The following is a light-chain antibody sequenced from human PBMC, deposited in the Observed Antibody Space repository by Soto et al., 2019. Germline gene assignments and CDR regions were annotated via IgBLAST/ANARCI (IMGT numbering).Light chain of an antibody. V-gene: IGKV1-5*03. CDR1: QSISSW. J-gene: IGKJ1*01. CDR2: RAS. Sequence: DIQITQSPSTLSASVGDRVTITCRASQSISSWLAWYQQKTGKPPKLLIYRASSLESGVPSRFSGSGSGTEFTLTISRLQPDDFATYYCQQYNSYLWTFGQGTKVDIK. CDR3: QQYNSYLWT.